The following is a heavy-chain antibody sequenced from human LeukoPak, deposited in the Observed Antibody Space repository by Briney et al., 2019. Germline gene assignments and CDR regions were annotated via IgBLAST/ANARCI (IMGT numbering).Heavy chain of an antibody. CDR2: IYSGGST. CDR1: GLTVSSNY. CDR3: SLVGQNTFDI. Sequence: GGSLRLSCAVSGLTVSSNYMSWVRQAPGKGLEWVSVIYSGGSTYYADSVKGRFTISRDNSKNTLYLQMNSLRDDDTAVYYCSLVGQNTFDIWGQGTMVTVSS. J-gene: IGHJ3*02. D-gene: IGHD2/OR15-2a*01. V-gene: IGHV3-53*01.